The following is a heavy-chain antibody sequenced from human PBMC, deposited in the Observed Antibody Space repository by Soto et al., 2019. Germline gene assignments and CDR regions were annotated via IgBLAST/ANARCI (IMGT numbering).Heavy chain of an antibody. CDR2: INCGSGNT. D-gene: IGHD6-19*01. J-gene: IGHJ4*02. CDR3: ARRYTSGRTFDF. V-gene: IGHV1-3*01. CDR1: GYNFTTYV. Sequence: QVQLVQSGAEVKQPGASASVSCKASGYNFTTYVVHWLRQAPGQGPEWMGWINCGSGNTVYSQKFQGRVTFTRDTSARTAYMDLNSLTSGDTAVYYCARRYTSGRTFDFWGRGTLVTVSS.